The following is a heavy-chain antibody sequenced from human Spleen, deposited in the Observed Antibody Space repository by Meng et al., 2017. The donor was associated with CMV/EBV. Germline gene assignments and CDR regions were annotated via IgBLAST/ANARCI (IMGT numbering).Heavy chain of an antibody. D-gene: IGHD3-22*01. J-gene: IGHJ5*02. CDR1: GVG. CDR3: AHRRSDYYDSSGYLYGDQRFDP. CDR2: IYWNDDK. V-gene: IGHV2-5*01. Sequence: GVGVGWIRQPPGKALEWLALIYWNDDKRYSPSLKSRLTITKDTSKNQVVLTMTNMDPVDTATYYCAHRRSDYYDSSGYLYGDQRFDPWGQGTLVTVSS.